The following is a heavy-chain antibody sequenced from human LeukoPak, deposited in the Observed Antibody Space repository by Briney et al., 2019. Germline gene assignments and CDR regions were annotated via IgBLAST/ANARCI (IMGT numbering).Heavy chain of an antibody. D-gene: IGHD3-9*01. V-gene: IGHV1-46*01. CDR1: GYTFTSYY. Sequence: GASVKVSCKASGYTFTSYYMHWVRQAPGQGLEWMGIINPSGGSTSYAQKFQGRVTMTRDTSTSTVYMELSSLRSEDTAVYYCARAFYDILTAYYYDAFDIWGQGTMVTVSS. J-gene: IGHJ3*02. CDR2: INPSGGST. CDR3: ARAFYDILTAYYYDAFDI.